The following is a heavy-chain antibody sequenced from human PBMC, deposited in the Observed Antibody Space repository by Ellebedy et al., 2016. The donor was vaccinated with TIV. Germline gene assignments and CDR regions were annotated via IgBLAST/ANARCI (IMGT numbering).Heavy chain of an antibody. J-gene: IGHJ4*02. CDR3: VTGAGLN. D-gene: IGHD3-16*01. V-gene: IGHV3-64D*06. CDR2: ISSNGGST. CDR1: GITFSSYV. Sequence: GESLKISCSASGITFSSYVMHWVRQAPGKGLEYVSGISSNGGSTYYADSVKGRFTISRENSKNTLYLQMSSLRADDTAVYYCVTGAGLNWGQGTLVTVSS.